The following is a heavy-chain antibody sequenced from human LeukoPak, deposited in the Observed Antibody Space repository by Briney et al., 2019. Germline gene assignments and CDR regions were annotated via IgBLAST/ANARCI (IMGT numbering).Heavy chain of an antibody. V-gene: IGHV3-11*01. CDR2: INSRGRSI. J-gene: IGHJ4*02. CDR1: GFPFSDYY. D-gene: IGHD2-21*02. CDR3: ARDLHCGGDCSI. Sequence: KPGGSLRLSCAASGFPFSDYYMSWIRQAPGKGLEWVSYINSRGRSIYYADSVKGRFTISRDNAKNSLYLQMNSLRADDTAVYYCARDLHCGGDCSIWGQGALVTVSS.